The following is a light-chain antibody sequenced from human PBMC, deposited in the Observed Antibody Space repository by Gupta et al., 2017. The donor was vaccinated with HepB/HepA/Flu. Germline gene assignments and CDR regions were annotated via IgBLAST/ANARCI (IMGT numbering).Light chain of an antibody. V-gene: IGKV3-11*01. CDR1: QSVISS. Sequence: SVLTQSTATLSLSPGERATISCSASQSVISSLDWYQHKPGQAPRLLIYDASNRATGIPARFSGSGSGTDFTLTISSREPEDFAVYYCQHWSNCFFTFGHGTQVDFK. CDR2: DAS. J-gene: IGKJ3*01. CDR3: QHWSNCFFT.